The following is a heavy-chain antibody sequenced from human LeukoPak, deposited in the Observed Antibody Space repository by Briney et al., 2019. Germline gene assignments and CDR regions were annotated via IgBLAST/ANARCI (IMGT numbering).Heavy chain of an antibody. CDR1: GYTLTELS. J-gene: IGHJ4*02. Sequence: ASVKVSCKVSGYTLTELSMHWVRQAPGKGLEWMGGFDPEDGETIYAQKFQGRVTMTEDTSTDTAYMELSSLRSEDTAVYYCATRPSGWYPGDFDYWGQGTLVTVSS. V-gene: IGHV1-24*01. D-gene: IGHD6-19*01. CDR2: FDPEDGET. CDR3: ATRPSGWYPGDFDY.